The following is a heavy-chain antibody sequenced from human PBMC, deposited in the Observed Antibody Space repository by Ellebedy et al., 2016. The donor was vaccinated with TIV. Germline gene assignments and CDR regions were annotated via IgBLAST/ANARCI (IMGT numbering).Heavy chain of an antibody. CDR2: IFYSGST. Sequence: MPSETLSLTCTVSGCSISTYYWSWTRQPPGKGLGWIGYIFYSGSTDYNPSLKSRVTISVDTSKNQFPLKLRSVTAADTAVYFCARGSGTYDSEFDYWGQGTLVTVSS. CDR1: GCSISTYY. J-gene: IGHJ4*02. D-gene: IGHD1-26*01. V-gene: IGHV4-59*01. CDR3: ARGSGTYDSEFDY.